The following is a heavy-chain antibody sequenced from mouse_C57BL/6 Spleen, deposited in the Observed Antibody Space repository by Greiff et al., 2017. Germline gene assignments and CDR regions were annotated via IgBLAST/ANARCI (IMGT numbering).Heavy chain of an antibody. CDR2: IYPRSGNT. Sequence: VQLQQSGAELARPGASVKLSCKASGYTFTSYGISWVKQRTGQGLEWIGEIYPRSGNTYYNEKFKGKATLTADKSSSTAYIELRSLTSEDSAVYFCARSGDKSLRDYWGQGTTLTVSS. CDR1: GYTFTSYG. CDR3: ARSGDKSLRDY. V-gene: IGHV1-81*01. D-gene: IGHD3-1*01. J-gene: IGHJ2*01.